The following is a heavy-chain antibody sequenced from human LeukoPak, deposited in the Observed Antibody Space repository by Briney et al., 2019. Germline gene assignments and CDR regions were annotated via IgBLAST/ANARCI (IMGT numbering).Heavy chain of an antibody. CDR1: GFTFGDYA. Sequence: PGGSLRLSCTASGFTFGDYAMSWVRQAPGKGLEWVGFIRSKAYGGTTEYAASVKGRFAISRDDSKSIAYLQMNSLKTEDTAVYYCTRDDSYGQIAFDYWGQGTLVTVSS. D-gene: IGHD5-18*01. J-gene: IGHJ4*02. CDR3: TRDDSYGQIAFDY. V-gene: IGHV3-49*04. CDR2: IRSKAYGGTT.